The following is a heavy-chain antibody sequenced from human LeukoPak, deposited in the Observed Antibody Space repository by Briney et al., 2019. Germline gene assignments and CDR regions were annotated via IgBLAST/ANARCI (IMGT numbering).Heavy chain of an antibody. Sequence: SQTLSLTCTVSGGSISSGGYYWSWIRQHPGKGLEWIGYIYYSGSTYYNPSLKSRVTISVDTSKNQFSLKLSSVTAADTAVYYCARGLGAAAGPLEDAFDIWGQGTMVTVSS. CDR3: ARGLGAAAGPLEDAFDI. V-gene: IGHV4-31*03. CDR1: GGSISSGGYY. J-gene: IGHJ3*02. D-gene: IGHD6-13*01. CDR2: IYYSGST.